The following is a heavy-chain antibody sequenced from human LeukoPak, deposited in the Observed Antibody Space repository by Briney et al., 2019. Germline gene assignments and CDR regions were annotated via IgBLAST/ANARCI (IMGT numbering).Heavy chain of an antibody. Sequence: PSETLSLTCTVSGGSISSYYWSWIRQPAGKGLEWIGRIYTSGSTNYNPSLKSRVTISVDTSKNQFSLKLSSVTAADTAVYYCARHRSGTVVYGMDVWGQGTTVTVSS. CDR3: ARHRSGTVVYGMDV. V-gene: IGHV4-4*07. J-gene: IGHJ6*02. CDR1: GGSISSYY. D-gene: IGHD3-10*01. CDR2: IYTSGST.